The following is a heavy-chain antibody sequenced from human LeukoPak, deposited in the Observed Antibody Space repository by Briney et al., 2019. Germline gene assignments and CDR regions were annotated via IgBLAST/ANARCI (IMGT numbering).Heavy chain of an antibody. CDR1: DGARIDYY. Sequence: SQTLSLTCGGYDGARIDYYCHWIRQPPGKGLQWIGEISHGGITKHNPSLKSRVTMSQDTSKRQFSLKMNSMTAADTGVYYCGIFMDVVPGSMSWGLGTLVTVSS. CDR2: ISHGGIT. J-gene: IGHJ4*02. CDR3: GIFMDVVPGSMS. V-gene: IGHV4-34*01. D-gene: IGHD2-2*01.